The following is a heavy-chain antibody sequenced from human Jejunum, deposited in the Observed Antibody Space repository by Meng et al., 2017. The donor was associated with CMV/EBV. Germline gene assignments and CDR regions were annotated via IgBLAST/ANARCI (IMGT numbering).Heavy chain of an antibody. Sequence: GDSLSSHYWNWIRQPPGKGLEWIGYIYYNGDTNYNPSLKSRATISVDTSKNQFSLRLNSVTAADTAVYYCARRPSVIPVSYYGMDVWGQGTTVTVSS. CDR3: ARRPSVIPVSYYGMDV. D-gene: IGHD2-21*01. V-gene: IGHV4-59*11. CDR2: IYYNGDT. J-gene: IGHJ6*02. CDR1: GDSLSSHY.